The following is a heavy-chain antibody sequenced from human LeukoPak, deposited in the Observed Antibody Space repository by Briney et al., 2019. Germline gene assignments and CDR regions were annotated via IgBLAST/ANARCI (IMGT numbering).Heavy chain of an antibody. Sequence: SETLSLTCTVSGGSISSYYWSWIRQPPGKGLEWVGYIYYSGSTNYNPSLKSRVPISVDTSKNQFSLKLSSVTAADTAVYYCARVRSDSITMVRGVIITGAFDIWGQGTMVTVSS. V-gene: IGHV4-59*01. CDR3: ARVRSDSITMVRGVIITGAFDI. J-gene: IGHJ3*02. D-gene: IGHD3-10*01. CDR2: IYYSGST. CDR1: GGSISSYY.